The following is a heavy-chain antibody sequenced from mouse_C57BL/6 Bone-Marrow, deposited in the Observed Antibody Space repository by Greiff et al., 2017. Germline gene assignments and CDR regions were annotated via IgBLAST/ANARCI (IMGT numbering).Heavy chain of an antibody. D-gene: IGHD1-1*01. J-gene: IGHJ3*01. CDR1: YFAFMASS. CDR3: ARTPCYYGTPWFAY. V-gene: IGHV1-49*01. Sequence: RVESGAELVRPGSSVKLSCKASYFAFMASSMHWVKQRPGHGLEWIGSFTMYSDATKYSENFKGKATLTANTSSSTAYMQLSSLTSEDSAVYYSARTPCYYGTPWFAYWGKGTLVTVSA. CDR2: FTMYSDAT.